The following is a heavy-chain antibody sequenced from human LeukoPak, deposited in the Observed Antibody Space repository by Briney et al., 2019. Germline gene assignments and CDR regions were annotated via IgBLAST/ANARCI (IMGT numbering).Heavy chain of an antibody. D-gene: IGHD1-26*01. V-gene: IGHV1-2*02. CDR1: GYIFTGYY. CDR3: ARDLGGGSSPYFGY. Sequence: ASVKVSCKASGYIFTGYYMHWVRQAPGQGLEWMGWINPNSGGTNYAQNFQGRVTMTRDTSISTAYMELSRLRSDDTAVYYCARDLGGGSSPYFGYWGQGTLVTVSS. J-gene: IGHJ4*02. CDR2: INPNSGGT.